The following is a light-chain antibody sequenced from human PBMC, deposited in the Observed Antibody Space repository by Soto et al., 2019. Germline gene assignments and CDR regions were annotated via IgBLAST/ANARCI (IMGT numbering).Light chain of an antibody. V-gene: IGLV1-51*01. CDR2: DNN. Sequence: QSVLTQPPSVSAAPGQKVTISCSGSSSNIGNNYVSWYQQLPGTAPKLLIYDNNKRPSAIPHRFSGSTAGTSATLVITGLQTGDEADYYCGTCDSSRSSGVFGTGTKLTVL. CDR1: SSNIGNNY. J-gene: IGLJ1*01. CDR3: GTCDSSRSSGV.